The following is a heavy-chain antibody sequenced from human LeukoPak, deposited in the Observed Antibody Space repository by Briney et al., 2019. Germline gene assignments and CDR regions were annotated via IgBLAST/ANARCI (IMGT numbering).Heavy chain of an antibody. Sequence: GGSLRLSCATSGFTFNSYSMNWVRQAPGKGLEWVSYISSSGSTIYYADSVKGRFTISRDNAKNSLYLQMNSLRAEDTAVYYCARTLIAVAAFDIWGQGTMVTVSS. CDR2: ISSSGSTI. D-gene: IGHD6-19*01. CDR3: ARTLIAVAAFDI. CDR1: GFTFNSYS. J-gene: IGHJ3*02. V-gene: IGHV3-48*04.